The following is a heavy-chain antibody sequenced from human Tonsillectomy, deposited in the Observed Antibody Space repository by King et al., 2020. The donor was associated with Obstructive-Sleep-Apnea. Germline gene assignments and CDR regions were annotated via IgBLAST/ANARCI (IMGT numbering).Heavy chain of an antibody. D-gene: IGHD2-21*01. CDR2: IHLADSDT. V-gene: IGHV5-51*01. Sequence: VQLVESGAEVKKPGESLKISCKGSGYTFSNYWIGWVRQMPGKGLEWVGIIHLADSDTRYSPSFQGHVTISADRSTNTVYLQWNSLKASDTANYYCARHAHCAIPNCPAGFDPWGQGTLVTVSS. CDR3: ARHAHCAIPNCPAGFDP. J-gene: IGHJ5*02. CDR1: GYTFSNYW.